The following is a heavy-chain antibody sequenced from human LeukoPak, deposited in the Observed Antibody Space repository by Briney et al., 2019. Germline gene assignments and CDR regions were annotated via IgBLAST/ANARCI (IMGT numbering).Heavy chain of an antibody. Sequence: GESLKISCKGSGYSFTSYWIGWVRQMPGKGLEWMGIIYPGDSDTRYSPSFQGQVTISADKSISTAYLQWSSLKASDTAMYYCARQATPYVWGSYRKGLYNWFDPWGQGTLVTVSS. D-gene: IGHD3-16*02. CDR1: GYSFTSYW. V-gene: IGHV5-51*01. CDR2: IYPGDSDT. CDR3: ARQATPYVWGSYRKGLYNWFDP. J-gene: IGHJ5*02.